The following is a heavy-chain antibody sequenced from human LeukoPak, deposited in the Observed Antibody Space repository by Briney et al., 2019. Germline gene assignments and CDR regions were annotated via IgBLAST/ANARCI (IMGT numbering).Heavy chain of an antibody. Sequence: PGGSLRLSCAASGFTVSSNYMSWVRQAPGKGLEWVSCISDRSNYIYYADSVKGRFIISRDNAKNSLYLELNSLRAEDTAVYHCVRDSDTYGDHTTRRFDSWGQGTLVTVSS. J-gene: IGHJ4*02. CDR3: VRDSDTYGDHTTRRFDS. CDR1: GFTVSSNY. D-gene: IGHD4-17*01. CDR2: ISDRSNYI. V-gene: IGHV3-21*01.